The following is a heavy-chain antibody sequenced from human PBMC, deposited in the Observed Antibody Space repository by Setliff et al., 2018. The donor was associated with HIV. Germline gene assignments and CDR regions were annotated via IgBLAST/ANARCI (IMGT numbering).Heavy chain of an antibody. D-gene: IGHD5-18*01. CDR2: IYYSGSS. Sequence: PSETLSLTCTISGGSVSGYYWSWIRQPPGKGLEWIGYIYYSGSSNYNPSHKSRVSISLDTSKKQVSLKLSSVTAADTAVYYCAREDGITALFDYWGQGTLVTVS. V-gene: IGHV4-59*02. CDR1: GGSVSGYY. CDR3: AREDGITALFDY. J-gene: IGHJ4*02.